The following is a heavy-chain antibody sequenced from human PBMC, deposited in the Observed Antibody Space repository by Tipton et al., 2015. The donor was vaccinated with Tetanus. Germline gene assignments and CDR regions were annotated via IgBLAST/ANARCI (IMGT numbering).Heavy chain of an antibody. Sequence: SLRLSCVASGFTFRSYGMSWVRQAPGKGLEWVSCINARTNTIYYADSVKGRFTISRDNAKNALYLQMNSLRDDDTALYYCARGSGAMDSWGQGILVTVSS. CDR1: GFTFRSYG. V-gene: IGHV3-48*02. D-gene: IGHD7-27*01. CDR2: INARTNTI. CDR3: ARGSGAMDS. J-gene: IGHJ4*02.